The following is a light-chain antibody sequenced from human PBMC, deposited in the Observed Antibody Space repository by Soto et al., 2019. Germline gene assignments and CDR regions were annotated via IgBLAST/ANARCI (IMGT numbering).Light chain of an antibody. CDR1: SSDVGGYNY. J-gene: IGLJ2*01. V-gene: IGLV2-11*01. CDR2: DVT. Sequence: QSALTQPRSVSGSPGQSVTISCTGTSSDVGGYNYVSWYQQHPGKAPKLMIYDVTERPSGVPDRFSGSKSGNTASLTISGLRAEDEAEYYCCSYAGSYTLGAFGGGTKLTVL. CDR3: CSYAGSYTLGA.